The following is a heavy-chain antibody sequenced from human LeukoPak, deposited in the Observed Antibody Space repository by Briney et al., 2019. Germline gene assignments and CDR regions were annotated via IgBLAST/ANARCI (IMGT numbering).Heavy chain of an antibody. J-gene: IGHJ5*02. CDR1: GGSISSSNYY. V-gene: IGHV4-61*09. D-gene: IGHD2-8*01. CDR3: AREVYGFNWFDP. CDR2: IYFSGTT. Sequence: SETLSLTCTVSGGSISSSNYYWNWIRQPAEKGLEWIGHIYFSGTTNYSPSLKTRVTISIDMSKNQFSLKLSSVTAADTAVYYCAREVYGFNWFDPWGQGILVTVSS.